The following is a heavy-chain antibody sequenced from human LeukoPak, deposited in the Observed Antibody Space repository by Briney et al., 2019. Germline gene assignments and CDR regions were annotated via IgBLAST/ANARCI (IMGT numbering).Heavy chain of an antibody. D-gene: IGHD3-22*01. J-gene: IGHJ3*02. V-gene: IGHV4-61*01. CDR1: GASVRSDSHY. CDR2: VYYSGRT. Sequence: SETLSLTCSVSGASVRSDSHYWSWIRQPPGKGLEWIGNVYYSGRTAYSPSLKGRVTISVDISKNRFSLQLNSVTAADTAVYYCVRETATYYYDSRGYYRQIEVFDIWGQGTPVIVSS. CDR3: VRETATYYYDSRGYYRQIEVFDI.